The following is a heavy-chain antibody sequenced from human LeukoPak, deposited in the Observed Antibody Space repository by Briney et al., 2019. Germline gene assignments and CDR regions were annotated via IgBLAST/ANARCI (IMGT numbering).Heavy chain of an antibody. Sequence: GGSLRLSCAASGFTFGTYWMSWVRQAPGKGLEWVAIIKYDGSVKYYVDSVRGRFTISRDNARNSLYLQMHSLRAEDTAVYYCAKGGGRPLGDAYDIWGQGTMVTVSS. J-gene: IGHJ3*02. D-gene: IGHD1-26*01. CDR1: GFTFGTYW. CDR3: AKGGGRPLGDAYDI. V-gene: IGHV3-7*01. CDR2: IKYDGSVK.